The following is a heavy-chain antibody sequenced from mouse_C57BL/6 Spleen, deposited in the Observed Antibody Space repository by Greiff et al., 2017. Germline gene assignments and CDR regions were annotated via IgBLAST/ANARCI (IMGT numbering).Heavy chain of an antibody. D-gene: IGHD4-1*01. Sequence: VQLKQSGPGLAKPSQSLSLTCSVTGYSITSGYYWNWIRQFPGNKLEWMGYISYDGSNNYNPSLKNRISITRDTSKNQFFLKLNSVTTEDTATYYCARRSWDQGGVYFDYWGQGTTLTVSS. CDR2: ISYDGSN. CDR1: GYSITSGYY. CDR3: ARRSWDQGGVYFDY. J-gene: IGHJ2*01. V-gene: IGHV3-6*01.